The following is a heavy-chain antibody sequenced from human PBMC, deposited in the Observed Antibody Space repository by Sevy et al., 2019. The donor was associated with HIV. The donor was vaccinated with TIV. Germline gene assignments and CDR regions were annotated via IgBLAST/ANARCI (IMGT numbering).Heavy chain of an antibody. D-gene: IGHD3-22*01. CDR3: AKEYSSGYS. CDR2: ISGSGGST. CDR1: GFTFSSYV. Sequence: GGSLRLSCVASGFTFSSYVLSWVRQAPGKGLEWVSTISGSGGSTYYADSVKGRFSISRDNSKNTMYLEMNSLRAEDTAVYYCAKEYSSGYSWGPGTLVTVSS. V-gene: IGHV3-23*01. J-gene: IGHJ5*02.